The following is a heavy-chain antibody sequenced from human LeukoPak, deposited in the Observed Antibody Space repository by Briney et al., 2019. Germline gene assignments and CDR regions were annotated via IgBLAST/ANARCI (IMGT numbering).Heavy chain of an antibody. D-gene: IGHD3-10*01. CDR2: IYCSGST. V-gene: IGHV4-59*11. CDR3: ARVPGFLVRGVTTYYYYYMDV. Sequence: PSETLSLTCTVSGGSISSHYWSWIRQPPGKGLGWIGYIYCSGSTNYNPSLKSRVTISVDTSKNQFSLKLSSVTAADTAVYHCARVPGFLVRGVTTYYYYYMDVWGKGTTVTVSS. CDR1: GGSISSHY. J-gene: IGHJ6*03.